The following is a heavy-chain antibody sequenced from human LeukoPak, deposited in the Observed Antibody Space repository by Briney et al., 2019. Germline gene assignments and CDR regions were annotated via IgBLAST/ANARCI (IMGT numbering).Heavy chain of an antibody. CDR2: ISAYNGNT. Sequence: ASVKVSCTASGYTFTSYGISWVRQAPGQGLEWMGWISAYNGNTNYAQKLQGRVTMTTDTSTSTAYMELRSLRSDDTAVYYCARDLGSGSYPRFDYWGQGTLVTVSS. CDR1: GYTFTSYG. D-gene: IGHD1-26*01. J-gene: IGHJ4*02. V-gene: IGHV1-18*01. CDR3: ARDLGSGSYPRFDY.